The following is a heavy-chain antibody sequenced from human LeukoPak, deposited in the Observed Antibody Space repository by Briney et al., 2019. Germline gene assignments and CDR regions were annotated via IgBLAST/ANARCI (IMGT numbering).Heavy chain of an antibody. J-gene: IGHJ3*02. V-gene: IGHV3-21*01. D-gene: IGHD3-22*01. CDR2: ISTSGNYI. CDR3: AGDALQWLLLRYAFDI. Sequence: PGGTLRLSCAASGFTFSNYSMNWVRQAPGQGLEWVSSISTSGNYIYYADSVKGRFTISRDNAKNSLYLQLNSLRAEDTAVYYCAGDALQWLLLRYAFDIWGQGTMVTVSS. CDR1: GFTFSNYS.